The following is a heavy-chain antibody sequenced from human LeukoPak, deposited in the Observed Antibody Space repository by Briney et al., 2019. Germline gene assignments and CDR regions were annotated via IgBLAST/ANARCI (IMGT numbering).Heavy chain of an antibody. Sequence: GRSLRLSCAASGFTFRNYSMHWVRQAPGNGLEWVAVISYDGSNKYYADSVKGRFTISRDNSKNTLYLQMNSLRAEDTAVYYCARESPYSDYDFWSGYSDYWGQGTLVTVSS. CDR2: ISYDGSNK. CDR3: ARESPYSDYDFWSGYSDY. V-gene: IGHV3-30-3*01. CDR1: GFTFRNYS. D-gene: IGHD3-3*01. J-gene: IGHJ4*02.